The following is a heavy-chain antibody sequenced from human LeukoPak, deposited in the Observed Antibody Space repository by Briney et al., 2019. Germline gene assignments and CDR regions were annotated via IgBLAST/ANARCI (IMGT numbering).Heavy chain of an antibody. Sequence: SETLSLTCTVSGYSISSGYYWGWIRQPPGKGLEWIGSIYHSGSTSYNPSLKSRVTISVDTSKNQSSLKLSSVTAADTAVYYCARDLDRDSGYMDVWGKGTTVTVSS. CDR3: ARDLDRDSGYMDV. J-gene: IGHJ6*03. CDR2: IYHSGST. D-gene: IGHD1-26*01. CDR1: GYSISSGYY. V-gene: IGHV4-38-2*02.